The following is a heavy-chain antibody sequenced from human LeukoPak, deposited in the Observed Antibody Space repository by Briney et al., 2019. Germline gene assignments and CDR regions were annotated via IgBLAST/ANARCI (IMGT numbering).Heavy chain of an antibody. V-gene: IGHV3-53*05. CDR2: IYSGGST. Sequence: GGSLRLSCVVSGLTFSSNYMSWVRQAPGKGLECVSVIYSGGSTYYADSVKGRFTISRDNSKNTLYLQMNSLRAEDTAVYYCTRGTHDYGRIERNKPFDYWGQGTLVTVSS. CDR3: TRGTHDYGRIERNKPFDY. J-gene: IGHJ4*02. D-gene: IGHD4-23*01. CDR1: GLTFSSNY.